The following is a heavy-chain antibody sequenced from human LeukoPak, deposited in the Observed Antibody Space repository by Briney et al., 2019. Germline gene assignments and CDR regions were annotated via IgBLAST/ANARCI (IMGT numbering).Heavy chain of an antibody. CDR2: VTSYNGDT. D-gene: IGHD3-9*01. CDR3: AKDWHILTGRNCFDP. Sequence: ASVKVSCKASGYAFNNYGISWVRQAPGQGLEWMGWVTSYNGDTNYAQKFQGRVTMSTDTSTSTAYMELRSLRFDDTAIYYCAKDWHILTGRNCFDPWGQGTLVTVSS. V-gene: IGHV1-18*01. CDR1: GYAFNNYG. J-gene: IGHJ5*02.